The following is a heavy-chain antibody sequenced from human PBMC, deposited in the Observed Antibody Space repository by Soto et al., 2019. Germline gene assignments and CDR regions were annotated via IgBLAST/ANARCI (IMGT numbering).Heavy chain of an antibody. CDR2: IRLSGSAT. V-gene: IGHV3-48*02. J-gene: IGHJ3*02. CDR1: GVSFSSHT. D-gene: IGHD3-3*01. Sequence: GGSLRLCCAACGVSFSSHTMNWVRQAPGKGLEWLSYIRLSGSATYNTGSVKGRFTISRDNAKNSLYLQMNSLTDEDTAVYYCVRDRRYAFDIWGQGAMVTVSS. CDR3: VRDRRYAFDI.